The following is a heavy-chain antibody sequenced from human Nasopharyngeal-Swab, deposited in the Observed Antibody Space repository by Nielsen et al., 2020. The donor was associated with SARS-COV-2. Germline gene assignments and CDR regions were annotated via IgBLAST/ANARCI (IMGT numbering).Heavy chain of an antibody. CDR3: ARGWGRYCSSTSCYNYGMEV. Sequence: SETLSLTCTVSGGSTSSYYWSWIRQPPGKGLEWIGYIYYSGSTNYNPSLKSRVTISVDTSKNQFSLKLSSVTAADTAVYYCARGWGRYCSSTSCYNYGMEVWGQGTTVTVSS. J-gene: IGHJ6*02. CDR2: IYYSGST. V-gene: IGHV4-59*01. CDR1: GGSTSSYY. D-gene: IGHD2-2*02.